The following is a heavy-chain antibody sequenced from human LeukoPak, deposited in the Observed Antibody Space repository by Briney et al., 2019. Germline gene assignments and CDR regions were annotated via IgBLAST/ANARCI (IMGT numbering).Heavy chain of an antibody. Sequence: GASVKVSCKVSGYTLTESSMHWVRQAPGKGLEWMGGFDPEDGEIIYAQKFQGRVTMTEDTSTDTDYMELSSLRSEDTAVYYCATGAIVGAIDAFDIWGQGTMVTVSS. CDR2: FDPEDGEI. CDR1: GYTLTESS. J-gene: IGHJ3*02. CDR3: ATGAIVGAIDAFDI. V-gene: IGHV1-24*01. D-gene: IGHD1-26*01.